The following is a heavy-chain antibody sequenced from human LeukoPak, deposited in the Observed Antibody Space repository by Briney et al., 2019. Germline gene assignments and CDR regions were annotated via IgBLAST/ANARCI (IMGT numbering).Heavy chain of an antibody. CDR2: IYYSGST. CDR3: ARLRSSSWEADY. V-gene: IGHV4-39*01. D-gene: IGHD6-13*01. J-gene: IGHJ4*02. Sequence: PSETLSLTCTVSGGSISSSSYYWGWIRQPPGKGLEWIGSIYYSGSTYYNPSLKSRVTISADTSKNQFSLKLSSVTAADTAVYYCARLRSSSWEADYWGQGTLVTVSS. CDR1: GGSISSSSYY.